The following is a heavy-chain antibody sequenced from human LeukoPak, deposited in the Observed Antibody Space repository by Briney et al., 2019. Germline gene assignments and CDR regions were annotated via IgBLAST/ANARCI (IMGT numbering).Heavy chain of an antibody. Sequence: SVKVSCKASGGTFSSYAISWVRQAPGQGLEWMGRIIPIFGTANYAQKFQGRVTITTDESTSTAYMELSSLRSEDTAVYYCARDHSIVGATSRDWYFDLWGRGTLVTVSS. CDR3: ARDHSIVGATSRDWYFDL. CDR2: IIPIFGTA. D-gene: IGHD1-26*01. V-gene: IGHV1-69*05. CDR1: GGTFSSYA. J-gene: IGHJ2*01.